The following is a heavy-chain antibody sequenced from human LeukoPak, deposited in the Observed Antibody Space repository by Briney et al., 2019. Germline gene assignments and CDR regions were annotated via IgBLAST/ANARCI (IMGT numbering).Heavy chain of an antibody. CDR3: ARHVWGSGFDY. D-gene: IGHD7-27*01. CDR2: IYYSGST. V-gene: IGHV4-59*01. J-gene: IGHJ4*02. Sequence: KPSETLSLTCSVSGGSISSYYWSWIRQPPGRGLEWIGYIYYSGSTNYNPSLKSRVTISVDTSKNQFSLKLSSVTAADTAVYYCARHVWGSGFDYWGQGTLVTVSS. CDR1: GGSISSYY.